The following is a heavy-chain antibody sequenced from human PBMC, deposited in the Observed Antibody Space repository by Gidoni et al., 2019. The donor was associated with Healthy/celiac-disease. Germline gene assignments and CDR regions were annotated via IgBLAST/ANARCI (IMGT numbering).Heavy chain of an antibody. V-gene: IGHV1-3*01. D-gene: IGHD6-19*01. CDR1: VYPFTSYA. J-gene: IGHJ4*02. CDR3: ARSKVGIAVAGTTVQPLDY. Sequence: HVQLVQSGAEVKKPGASVKVSCKASVYPFTSYAIHWVRQAPGQRLEWMGWINAGNGNTKYSQKFQGRVTITRDTSASTAYMELSSLRSEDTAVYYCARSKVGIAVAGTTVQPLDYWGQGTLVTVSS. CDR2: INAGNGNT.